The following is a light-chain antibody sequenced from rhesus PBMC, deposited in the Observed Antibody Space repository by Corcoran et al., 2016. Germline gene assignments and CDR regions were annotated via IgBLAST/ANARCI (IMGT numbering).Light chain of an antibody. CDR1: QGISSY. J-gene: IGKJ4*01. CDR2: AAS. Sequence: DIQMTQSPSSLSASVGDRVTITCRASQGISSYVAWYQQKPGKAPKLLIYAASILQNGVPSRFSGSGSGTDFTLTFGSLQPEDFATYYCQQHNSYPLTFGRGTKVALK. V-gene: IGKV1-25*01. CDR3: QQHNSYPLT.